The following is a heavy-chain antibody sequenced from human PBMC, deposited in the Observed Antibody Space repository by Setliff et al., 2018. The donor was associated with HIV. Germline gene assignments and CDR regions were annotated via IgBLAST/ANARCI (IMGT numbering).Heavy chain of an antibody. Sequence: SETLSLTCAVSGGFISGYYWSWFRQPPGKGLEWVADIYYTGNINYNPSLKSRVTISIDSSKKQFYLKLSSVTAADTAVYYCVRGRFCCCSDCSSYDYWGQGILVTVSS. CDR3: VRGRFCCCSDCSSYDY. V-gene: IGHV4-59*01. D-gene: IGHD2-2*01. CDR1: GGFISGYY. CDR2: IYYTGNI. J-gene: IGHJ4*02.